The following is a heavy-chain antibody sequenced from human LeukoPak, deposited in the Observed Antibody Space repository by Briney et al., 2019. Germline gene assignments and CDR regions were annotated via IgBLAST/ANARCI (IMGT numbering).Heavy chain of an antibody. CDR3: ASALEMATEEANWFDP. J-gene: IGHJ5*02. CDR1: GGSISSSSYY. CDR2: IYYSGST. Sequence: PSETLSLTCTVSGGSISSSSYYWGWIRQPPGKGLEWIGSIYYSGSTYYNPSLKSRVTISVDTSKNQFSLKLSSVTAADTAVYYCASALEMATEEANWFDPWGQGTLVTVSS. V-gene: IGHV4-39*01. D-gene: IGHD5-24*01.